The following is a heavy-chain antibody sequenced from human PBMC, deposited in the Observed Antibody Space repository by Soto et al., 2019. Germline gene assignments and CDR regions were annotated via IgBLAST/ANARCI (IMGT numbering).Heavy chain of an antibody. CDR3: AYLRGFTGYPGH. D-gene: IGHD3-16*01. CDR2: IYYSGLT. CDR1: GGSMRSEGYY. J-gene: IGHJ4*02. Sequence: QVQLQESGPGLVEPSQTLSLPCSVSGGSMRSEGYYWSWIRQHPGKGLEWIGYIYYSGLTDYNPSLRSRLTITGDQCNNDFYLKMRSVTAADSAVYYCAYLRGFTGYPGHWGQGTLVTVSS. V-gene: IGHV4-31*03.